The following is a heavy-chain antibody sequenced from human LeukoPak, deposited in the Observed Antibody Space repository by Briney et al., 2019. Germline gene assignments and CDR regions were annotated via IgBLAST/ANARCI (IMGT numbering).Heavy chain of an antibody. V-gene: IGHV4-34*01. CDR2: IDHSGST. CDR1: GGSFSGYY. CDR3: ARADAGSIAATFLTNWFDP. Sequence: PSETLSLTCAVYGGSFSGYYWSWIRQPPGKGLEWSGEIDHSGSTNYNPSLKSRVTISVDTSKNHFSLKLSSVTAADTAVYYCARADAGSIAATFLTNWFDPWGQGTLVTVSS. D-gene: IGHD2-15*01. J-gene: IGHJ5*02.